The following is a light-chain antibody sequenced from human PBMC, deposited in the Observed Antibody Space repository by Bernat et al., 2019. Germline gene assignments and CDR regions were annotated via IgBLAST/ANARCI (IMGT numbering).Light chain of an antibody. CDR1: SSNIGSNT. Sequence: QSVLTQPPSASGTPGQRVTISCSGSSSNIGSNTVNWYQQLPGTGPKLLIYSNNQRPSGVPDRFSGSKAGTPASLAISGLQSEDEADYYCAAWDDSLNGPNWVFGTGTKVTVL. J-gene: IGLJ1*01. V-gene: IGLV1-44*01. CDR2: SNN. CDR3: AAWDDSLNGPNWV.